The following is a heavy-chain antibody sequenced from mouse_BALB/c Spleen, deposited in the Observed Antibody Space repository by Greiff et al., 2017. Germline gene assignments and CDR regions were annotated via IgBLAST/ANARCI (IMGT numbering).Heavy chain of an antibody. CDR1: GFSLTSYG. Sequence: VKLMESGPGLVAPSQSLSITCTVSGFSLTSYGVHWVRQPPGKGLEWLGVIWAGGSTNYNSALMSRLSISKDNSKSQVFLKMNSLQTDDTAMYYCARYGSPYAMDYWGQGTSVTVSS. V-gene: IGHV2-9*02. CDR2: IWAGGST. CDR3: ARYGSPYAMDY. J-gene: IGHJ4*01. D-gene: IGHD2-10*02.